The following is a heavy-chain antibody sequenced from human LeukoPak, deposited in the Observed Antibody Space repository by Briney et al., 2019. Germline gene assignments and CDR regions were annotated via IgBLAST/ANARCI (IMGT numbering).Heavy chain of an antibody. CDR2: IYSGGST. Sequence: GGSLRLSCAASGFTVSSNYMSSVPQAPGKGLEWVSVIYSGGSTFYADSVKGRFTISRDNSKNTLFLQMNSLRAEDTAVYYCASGFCSGGSCYNDAFDIWGQGTMVTVS. CDR3: ASGFCSGGSCYNDAFDI. CDR1: GFTVSSNY. D-gene: IGHD2-15*01. J-gene: IGHJ3*02. V-gene: IGHV3-66*01.